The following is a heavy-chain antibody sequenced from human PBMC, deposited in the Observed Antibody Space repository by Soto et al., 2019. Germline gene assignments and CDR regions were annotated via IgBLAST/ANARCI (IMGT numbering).Heavy chain of an antibody. V-gene: IGHV4-39*01. J-gene: IGHJ6*03. Sequence: PSETLSVTCTVSGGSISSSSYYWVWIRQPPGKGLEWIGSIYYSGSTYYNPSLKSRVTISVDTSKNQFSLKLSSVTAADTAVYYCATSPRYYYYYYMDVWGKGTTVTVSS. CDR1: GGSISSSSYY. CDR2: IYYSGST. CDR3: ATSPRYYYYYYMDV.